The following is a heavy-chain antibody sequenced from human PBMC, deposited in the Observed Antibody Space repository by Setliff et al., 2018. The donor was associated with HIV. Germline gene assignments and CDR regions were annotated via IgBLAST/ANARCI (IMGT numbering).Heavy chain of an antibody. CDR2: ISSSGSSI. Sequence: GGSLRLSCAAPGFAFSSSEMNWVRQAPGKGLEWVSYISSSGSSIYYGDSGKGRFTISRDNAKNSLYLQMNSLRAEDTAVYYCAKNDILTGYYKGVDYWGQGTLVTVS. J-gene: IGHJ4*02. D-gene: IGHD3-9*01. CDR1: GFAFSSSE. V-gene: IGHV3-48*03. CDR3: AKNDILTGYYKGVDY.